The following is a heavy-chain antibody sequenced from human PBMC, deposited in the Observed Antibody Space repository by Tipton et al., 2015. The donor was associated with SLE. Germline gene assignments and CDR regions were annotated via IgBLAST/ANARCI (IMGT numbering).Heavy chain of an antibody. V-gene: IGHV3-23*01. CDR1: GFSFTKWW. Sequence: SLRLSCAASGFSFTKWWMAWLRQVPGKGLEWVSAISGSGGSTYYADSVKGRFTISRDNSKNTLYLQMNSLRAEDTALYYCARDGSGWSASWGQGTLVTVSS. D-gene: IGHD6-19*01. J-gene: IGHJ5*02. CDR2: ISGSGGST. CDR3: ARDGSGWSAS.